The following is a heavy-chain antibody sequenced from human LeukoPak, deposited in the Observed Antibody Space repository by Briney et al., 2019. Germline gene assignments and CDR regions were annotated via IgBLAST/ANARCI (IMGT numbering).Heavy chain of an antibody. CDR1: GGSISSYY. CDR2: IYYSGST. Sequence: PSETLSLTCTVSGGSISSYYWSWIRQPPGKGLEWIGYIYYSGSTNYNPSLKSRVTISVDTSKNQFSLKLSSVTAADTAVYYCARDRPDGSGASHFDYWGQGTLVTVSS. CDR3: ARDRPDGSGASHFDY. J-gene: IGHJ4*02. V-gene: IGHV4-59*01. D-gene: IGHD3-10*01.